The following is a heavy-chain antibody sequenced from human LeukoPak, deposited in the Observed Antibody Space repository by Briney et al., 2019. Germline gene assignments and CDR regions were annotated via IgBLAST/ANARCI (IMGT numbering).Heavy chain of an antibody. CDR2: IKSKTDGGTT. D-gene: IGHD3-9*01. Sequence: GGSLRLSCAASGFTFSNAWMSWVRQAPGKWLEWVGRIKSKTDGGTTDYAAPVKGRFTISRDDSKNTLYLQMNSLKTEDTAVYYCTTDLGDVLRYFVRSDYWGQGTLVTVSS. CDR3: TTDLGDVLRYFVRSDY. J-gene: IGHJ4*02. V-gene: IGHV3-15*01. CDR1: GFTFSNAW.